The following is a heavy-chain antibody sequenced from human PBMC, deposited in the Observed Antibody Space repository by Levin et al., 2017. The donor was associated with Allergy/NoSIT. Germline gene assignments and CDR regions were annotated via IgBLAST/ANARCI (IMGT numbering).Heavy chain of an antibody. Sequence: TGGSLRLSCAASGFTFSSYAMSWVRQAPGKGLEWVSAISGSGGSTYYADSVKGRFTISRDNSKNTLYLQMNSLRAEDTAVYYCAKHIAEHQYFDYWGQGTLVTVSS. J-gene: IGHJ4*02. CDR3: AKHIAEHQYFDY. CDR2: ISGSGGST. CDR1: GFTFSSYA. V-gene: IGHV3-23*01. D-gene: IGHD6-13*01.